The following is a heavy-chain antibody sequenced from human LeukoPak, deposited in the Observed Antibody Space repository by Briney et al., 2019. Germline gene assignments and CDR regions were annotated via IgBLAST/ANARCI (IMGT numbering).Heavy chain of an antibody. CDR3: ARDSSSWLEYFQH. D-gene: IGHD6-13*01. J-gene: IGHJ1*01. CDR2: ISDNGGST. Sequence: PGGSLRLSCAATGFTFNNYAMSWVRQAPGKGLEWVSTISDNGGSTYYADSVKGRFTISRDNAKNSLYLQMNSLRAEDTAVYYCARDSSSWLEYFQHWGQGTLVTVSS. V-gene: IGHV3-23*01. CDR1: GFTFNNYA.